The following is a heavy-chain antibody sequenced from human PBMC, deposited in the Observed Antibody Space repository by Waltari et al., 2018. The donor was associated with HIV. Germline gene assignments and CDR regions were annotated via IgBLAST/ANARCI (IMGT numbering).Heavy chain of an antibody. D-gene: IGHD3-16*01. Sequence: QLHLQESGPGLVKHSATLSLTCSVSGAPISSSSYYCAWIRQPPGKGLEWIGAIYYSGTAYYNPSVKSRVSASLDASKNELSFKLTSVTATDTALYYCARLRFHSLYYFDSWGPGILVTVSS. V-gene: IGHV4-39*01. CDR2: IYYSGTA. CDR3: ARLRFHSLYYFDS. CDR1: GAPISSSSYY. J-gene: IGHJ4*02.